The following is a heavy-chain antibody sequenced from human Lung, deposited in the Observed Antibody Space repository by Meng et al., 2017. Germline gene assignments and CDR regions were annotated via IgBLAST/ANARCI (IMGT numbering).Heavy chain of an antibody. CDR3: ARGPTTMAHDFDY. J-gene: IGHJ4*02. Sequence: QGQLQQRGGGLLNPSETLPLPCVVFGGSFSDYYWSWIRQPPGKGLEWIGEINHSGSTNYNPSLESRATISVDTSQNNLSLKLSSVTAADSAVYYCARGPTTMAHDFDYWGQGTLVTVSS. CDR2: INHSGST. V-gene: IGHV4-34*01. D-gene: IGHD4-11*01. CDR1: GGSFSDYY.